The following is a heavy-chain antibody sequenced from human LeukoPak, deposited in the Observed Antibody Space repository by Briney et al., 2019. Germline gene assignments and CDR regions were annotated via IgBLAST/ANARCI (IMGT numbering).Heavy chain of an antibody. J-gene: IGHJ6*02. CDR2: INHSGST. V-gene: IGHV4-34*01. CDR3: ASLWFGETYYYGMDV. Sequence: SETLSLTCDVYGRSFSGYYWSWIRQPPGKGLEWIGEINHSGSTNYNPSLKSRVTISVDTSKNQFSLKLSSVTAADTAVYYCASLWFGETYYYGMDVWGQGTTVTVSS. CDR1: GRSFSGYY. D-gene: IGHD3-10*01.